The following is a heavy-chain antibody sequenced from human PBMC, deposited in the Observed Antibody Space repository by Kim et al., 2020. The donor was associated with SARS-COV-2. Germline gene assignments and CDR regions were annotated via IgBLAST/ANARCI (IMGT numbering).Heavy chain of an antibody. J-gene: IGHJ4*02. CDR3: AKDMLLWFGESGVDY. CDR1: GFTFSSYG. V-gene: IGHV3-30*18. CDR2: ISYDGSNK. Sequence: GGSLRLSCAASGFTFSSYGMHWVRQAPGKGLEWVAVISYDGSNKYYADSVKGRFTISRDNSKNTLYLQMNSLRAEDTAVYYCAKDMLLWFGESGVDYWGQGTLVTVSS. D-gene: IGHD3-10*01.